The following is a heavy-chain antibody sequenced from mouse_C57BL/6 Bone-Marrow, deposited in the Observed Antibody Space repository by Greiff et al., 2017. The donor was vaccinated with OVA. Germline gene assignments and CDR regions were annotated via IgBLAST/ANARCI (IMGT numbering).Heavy chain of an antibody. J-gene: IGHJ4*01. D-gene: IGHD1-1*01. V-gene: IGHV1-82*01. CDR1: GYAFSSSW. CDR2: IYPGDGDT. Sequence: QVQLQQSGPELVKPGASVKISCKASGYAFSSSWMNWVKQRPGKGLEWIGRIYPGDGDTNYNGKFKGKATLTADKSSSTAYMQLSSLTSEDSAVYFCARTYYGSRYVGFQWYAMDYWGQGTSVTVSS. CDR3: ARTYYGSRYVGFQWYAMDY.